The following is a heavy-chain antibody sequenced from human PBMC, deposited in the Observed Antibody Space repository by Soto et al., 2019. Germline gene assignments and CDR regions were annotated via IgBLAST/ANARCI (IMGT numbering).Heavy chain of an antibody. D-gene: IGHD3-16*01. CDR1: GYSFSTHW. Sequence: PGESLNISCNGSGYSFSTHWVGWVRQMPGKGLEWMGIIYPGDSDARYSPSFKGQVTISVDESTTTAFLQWSSLKASDTAMYFCARSQFDYVWGTSGYFDSWGQGTLVTVSS. CDR2: IYPGDSDA. J-gene: IGHJ4*02. CDR3: ARSQFDYVWGTSGYFDS. V-gene: IGHV5-51*01.